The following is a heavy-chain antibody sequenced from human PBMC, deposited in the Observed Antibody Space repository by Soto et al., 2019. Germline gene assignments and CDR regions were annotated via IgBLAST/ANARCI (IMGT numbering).Heavy chain of an antibody. CDR3: ARGLKAGGSGSYNRGYGMDV. CDR1: GGSISSYY. V-gene: IGHV4-59*01. D-gene: IGHD3-10*01. CDR2: IYYSGST. J-gene: IGHJ6*04. Sequence: PSETLSLTCTVSGGSISSYYWSWIRQPPGKGLEWIGYIYYSGSTNYNPSLKSRVTISVDTSKNQFSLKLSSVTAADTAVYYCARGLKAGGSGSYNRGYGMDVWGEGTTVTVSA.